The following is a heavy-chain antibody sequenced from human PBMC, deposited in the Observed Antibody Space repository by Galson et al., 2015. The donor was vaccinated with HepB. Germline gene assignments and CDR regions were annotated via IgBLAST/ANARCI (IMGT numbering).Heavy chain of an antibody. CDR1: GFTFSTYT. CDR3: ASLGDFWSGYYFETLWTGV. D-gene: IGHD3-3*01. V-gene: IGHV3-30*04. Sequence: SLRLSCAASGFTFSTYTMHWVRQAPGKGLEWVAIVSHDGSSKYYADSVKGRFTISRDNSKNRLYLQMNSLRAEDTAVYYCASLGDFWSGYYFETLWTGVWGQGTTVTVSS. J-gene: IGHJ6*02. CDR2: VSHDGSSK.